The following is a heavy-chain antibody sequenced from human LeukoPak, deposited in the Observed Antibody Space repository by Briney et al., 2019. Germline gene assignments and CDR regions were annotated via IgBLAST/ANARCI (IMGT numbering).Heavy chain of an antibody. J-gene: IGHJ4*02. Sequence: PSETLSRNCAVYGGSFSGYYWSWIRQPPGKGLEWIGEINHSGSTNYNPSLKSRVTISVDTSKNQFSLKLSSVTAADTAVYYCARSRLGSSGYYSEGFDYWGQGTLVTVSS. V-gene: IGHV4-34*01. CDR2: INHSGST. CDR1: GGSFSGYY. D-gene: IGHD3-22*01. CDR3: ARSRLGSSGYYSEGFDY.